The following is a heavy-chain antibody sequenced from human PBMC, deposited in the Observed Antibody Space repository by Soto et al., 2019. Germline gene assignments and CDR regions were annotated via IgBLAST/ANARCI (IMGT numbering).Heavy chain of an antibody. Sequence: QVQLQESGPGLVKPSGTLSLSCAVSGGSISSDNWWSWVRQSPGKGLEWIGEIYHTGSTNYNPSLKIRVPISVDKAKNQFSLKLNFVTAADTAVYYCTAFLYYGSGSYYTGWFDPWGQGTLVTVSS. CDR3: TAFLYYGSGSYYTGWFDP. CDR1: GGSISSDNW. D-gene: IGHD3-10*01. CDR2: IYHTGST. J-gene: IGHJ5*02. V-gene: IGHV4-4*02.